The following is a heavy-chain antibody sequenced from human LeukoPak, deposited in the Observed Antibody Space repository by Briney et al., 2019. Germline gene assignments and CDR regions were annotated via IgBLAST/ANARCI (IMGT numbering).Heavy chain of an antibody. CDR3: ARASQWAWNYDILTGYRGDWFDP. CDR2: IYHSGST. V-gene: IGHV4-38-2*01. CDR1: GYSISSGYY. Sequence: SETLSLTCAVSGYSISSGYYWGWIRQPPGKGLEWIGSIYHSGSTYYNSSLKSRVTISVDTSKNQFSLKLSSVTAADTAVYYCARASQWAWNYDILTGYRGDWFDPWGQGTLVTVSS. D-gene: IGHD3-9*01. J-gene: IGHJ5*02.